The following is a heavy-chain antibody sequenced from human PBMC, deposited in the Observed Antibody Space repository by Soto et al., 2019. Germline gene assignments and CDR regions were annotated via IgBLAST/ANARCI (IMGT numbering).Heavy chain of an antibody. CDR2: ISGSGSYM. V-gene: IGHV3-21*01. CDR3: ARCPADGYNYGPSYYYYYMDV. D-gene: IGHD5-18*01. Sequence: GGSLRLSCAASGFSFSSYAINWVRQAPGKGLEWVSSISGSGSYMYYADSVKGRFTISRDNAKNSLYLQMNGLRAEDTAVYYCARCPADGYNYGPSYYYYYMDVWGKGTTVTVSS. CDR1: GFSFSSYA. J-gene: IGHJ6*03.